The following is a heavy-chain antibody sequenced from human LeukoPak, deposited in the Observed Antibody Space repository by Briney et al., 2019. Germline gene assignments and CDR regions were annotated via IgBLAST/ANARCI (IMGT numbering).Heavy chain of an antibody. Sequence: GGSLRLSCAASGFTFSRYWIHWVRQAPGKGLEWASRINPDGSTTTYADSVKGRFTISRDNAKNTLYLQMNSLRAEDTAVYYCARVLSGSWDWFDPWGQGTLVTASS. CDR3: ARVLSGSWDWFDP. CDR1: GFTFSRYW. J-gene: IGHJ5*02. D-gene: IGHD3-22*01. V-gene: IGHV3-74*01. CDR2: INPDGSTT.